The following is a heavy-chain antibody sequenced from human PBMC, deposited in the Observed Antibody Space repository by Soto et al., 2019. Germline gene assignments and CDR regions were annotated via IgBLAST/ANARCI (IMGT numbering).Heavy chain of an antibody. CDR2: ISSNSAYI. Sequence: GSLRPACSASGFTFRSFTMNWVRQAAGKGLEWVSTISSNSAYIYYTDALRGRFTISRDNAKNSLHLQMNSLRAEDTAVYYCTRDASRDSSARGWFDPWGPGTLVTVYS. D-gene: IGHD6-13*01. J-gene: IGHJ5*02. CDR3: TRDASRDSSARGWFDP. V-gene: IGHV3-21*01. CDR1: GFTFRSFT.